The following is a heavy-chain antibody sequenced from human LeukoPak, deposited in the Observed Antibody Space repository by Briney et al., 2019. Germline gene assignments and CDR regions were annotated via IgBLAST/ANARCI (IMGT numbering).Heavy chain of an antibody. CDR1: GFTFSTYA. D-gene: IGHD3-3*01. CDR2: ISGSGDNT. V-gene: IGHV3-23*01. J-gene: IGHJ4*02. Sequence: GGSLRLSCAASGFTFSTYAMNWVRQAPGKGLEWVSGISGSGDNTYYTDSVKGRVTISRDNSKDTLYLQMNSLRAEDTAVYYCAKERRSGVYRLFDYWGQGTLVTVSS. CDR3: AKERRSGVYRLFDY.